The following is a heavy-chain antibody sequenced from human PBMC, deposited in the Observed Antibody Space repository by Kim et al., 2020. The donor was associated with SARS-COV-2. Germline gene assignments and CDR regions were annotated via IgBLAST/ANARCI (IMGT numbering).Heavy chain of an antibody. V-gene: IGHV3-23*01. Sequence: GGSLRLSCAASGFTFSSYAMSWVRQAPGKGLEWVSAISGSGGSTYYADSVKGRFTISRDNSKNTLYLQMNSLRAEDTAVYYCAREKYCSSTSCFGEDWFDPWGQGTLVTVSS. CDR3: AREKYCSSTSCFGEDWFDP. J-gene: IGHJ5*02. CDR1: GFTFSSYA. D-gene: IGHD2-2*01. CDR2: ISGSGGST.